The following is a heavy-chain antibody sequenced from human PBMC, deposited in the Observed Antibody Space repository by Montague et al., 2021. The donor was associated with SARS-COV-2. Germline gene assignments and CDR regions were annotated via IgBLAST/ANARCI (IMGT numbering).Heavy chain of an antibody. D-gene: IGHD3-22*01. V-gene: IGHV4-34*01. CDR1: GGSFSGYY. CDR3: ASFPSGYYASSGYHI. Sequence: SETLSLTCAVYGGSFSGYYWSWIRQPPGKGLEWIGEINHSGSTNYNPSLKSRVTISVDTSKNQFSLTLSSVTAADTAVYYCASFPSGYYASSGYHIWGQGTLVTVSS. CDR2: INHSGST. J-gene: IGHJ4*02.